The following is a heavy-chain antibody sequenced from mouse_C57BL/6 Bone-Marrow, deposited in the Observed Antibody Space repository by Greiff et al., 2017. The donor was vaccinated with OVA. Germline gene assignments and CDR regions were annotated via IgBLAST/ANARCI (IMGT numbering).Heavy chain of an antibody. CDR2: INSDGSST. D-gene: IGHD1-1*01. J-gene: IGHJ2*01. CDR1: GFTFSDYY. Sequence: DVKLVESEGGLVQPGSSMKLSCTASGFTFSDYYMAWVRQVPEKGLEWVANINSDGSSTYYLDSLKSRFIISRDNAKNILYLQMSSLKSEDTATYYCARDGGYGSSFDYWGQGTTLTVSS. V-gene: IGHV5-16*01. CDR3: ARDGGYGSSFDY.